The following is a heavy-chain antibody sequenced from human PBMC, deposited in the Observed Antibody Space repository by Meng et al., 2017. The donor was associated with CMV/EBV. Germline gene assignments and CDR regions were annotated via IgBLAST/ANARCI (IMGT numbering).Heavy chain of an antibody. CDR1: GFSLSTSGMC. CDR3: ARDHGNSWFDP. V-gene: IGHV4-61*08. Sequence: SGPTLVKPTQTLTLTCTFSGFSLSTSGMCVSWVRQPPGKGLEWIGYIYYSGSTNYNPSLKSRVTISVDTSKNQFSLKLSSVTAADTAVYYCARDHGNSWFDPWGQGTLVTVSS. CDR2: IYYSGST. D-gene: IGHD1-26*01. J-gene: IGHJ5*02.